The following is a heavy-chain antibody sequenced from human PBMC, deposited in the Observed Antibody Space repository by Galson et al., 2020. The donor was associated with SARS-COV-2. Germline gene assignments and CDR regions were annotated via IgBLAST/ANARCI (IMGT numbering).Heavy chain of an antibody. Sequence: SKTLSLTCTVSGGSISSHYWSWLRQPPGKGLEWIGYIYYSGSTHYNPSLKSRVTISVDTSKNQFSLKLSSVTAADTAVYYCAREGIAAAGTFDYYYYYMDVWGKGTTVTVSS. CDR3: AREGIAAAGTFDYYYYYMDV. CDR2: IYYSGST. D-gene: IGHD6-13*01. CDR1: GGSISSHY. V-gene: IGHV4-59*11. J-gene: IGHJ6*03.